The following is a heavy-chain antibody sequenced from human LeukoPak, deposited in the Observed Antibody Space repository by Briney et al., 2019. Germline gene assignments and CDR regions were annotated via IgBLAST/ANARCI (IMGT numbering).Heavy chain of an antibody. CDR3: AKIQAAGIAVVLVDH. CDR2: ISDTGDTR. J-gene: IGHJ4*02. Sequence: PGGSVRLSCAASGFTFSRYAMSWVRQAPGKGLAWVSSISDTGDTRSYADSAKGRFTISRDNSKSTLYLHMNSLRAEDTAIYYCAKIQAAGIAVVLVDHWGQGTLVTVPS. CDR1: GFTFSRYA. D-gene: IGHD6-19*01. V-gene: IGHV3-23*01.